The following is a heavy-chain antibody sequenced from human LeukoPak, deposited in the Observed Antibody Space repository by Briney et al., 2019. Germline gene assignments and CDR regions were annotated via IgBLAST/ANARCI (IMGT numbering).Heavy chain of an antibody. CDR2: IIPIFGTA. J-gene: IGHJ4*02. CDR1: GGTFSSYA. CDR3: ARGGPSARSSSWYAGKFDY. V-gene: IGHV1-69*13. Sequence: GASVKVSCKASGGTFSSYAISWVRQAPGQGLEWMGGIIPIFGTANYAQKFQGRVTITADESTSTAYMELSSLRSEDTAVYCCARGGPSARSSSWYAGKFDYWGQGTLVTVSS. D-gene: IGHD6-13*01.